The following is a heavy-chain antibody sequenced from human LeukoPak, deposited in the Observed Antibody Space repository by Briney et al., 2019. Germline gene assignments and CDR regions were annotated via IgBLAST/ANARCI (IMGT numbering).Heavy chain of an antibody. CDR3: AKVAGPFDY. V-gene: IGHV4-34*01. D-gene: IGHD6-19*01. CDR2: INHSGST. J-gene: IGHJ4*02. CDR1: GGSFSGYY. Sequence: SETLSLTCAVYGGSFSGYYWSWIRQPPGKGLEWIGEINHSGSTNYNPSLKSRVTISVDTSKNQFSLKLSSVTAADTAVYYCAKVAGPFDYWGQGTLVTVSS.